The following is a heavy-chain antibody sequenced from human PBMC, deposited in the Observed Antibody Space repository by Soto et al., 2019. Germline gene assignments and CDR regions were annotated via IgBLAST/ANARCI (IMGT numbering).Heavy chain of an antibody. J-gene: IGHJ4*02. D-gene: IGHD2-21*02. CDR3: ARQGAYCGGDSDLAGVN. CDR2: IYYSGST. V-gene: IGHV4-39*01. CDR1: GGSISSSSYY. Sequence: QLQLQESGPGLVKPSETLSLTCTVSGGSISSSSYYWGWIRQPPGKGLEWIGSIYYSGSTYYNPSLKSRVTISADTSNDQFSLKLSSVTAAETSVYYCARQGAYCGGDSDLAGVNWGQGTLVTVSS.